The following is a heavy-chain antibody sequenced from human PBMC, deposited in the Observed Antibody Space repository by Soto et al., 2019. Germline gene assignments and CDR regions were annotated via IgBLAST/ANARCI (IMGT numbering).Heavy chain of an antibody. CDR1: GGSISSGGYY. J-gene: IGHJ6*03. V-gene: IGHV4-31*03. CDR3: ARDLLSDHYYYYYMDV. Sequence: QVQLQESGPGLVKPSQTLSLTCTVSGGSISSGGYYWSWIRQHPGKGLEWIGYIYYSGSTYYNPSLKSRVTTSVDTSKNQFSLKLSSVTAADTAVYYCARDLLSDHYYYYYMDVWGKGTTVTVSS. D-gene: IGHD2-15*01. CDR2: IYYSGST.